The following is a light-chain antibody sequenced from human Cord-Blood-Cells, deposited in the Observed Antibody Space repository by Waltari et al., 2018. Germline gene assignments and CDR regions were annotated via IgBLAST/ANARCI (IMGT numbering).Light chain of an antibody. CDR1: QGISSY. Sequence: AIRMTQSPPSFSASTGDSVTNTCRASQGISSYLAWYQQKPGKAPKLLIYAASTLQSGVTSRFSGSGSGTDFTLTISCLQSEDFATYYCQQYYSYPRTFGQGTKVEIK. J-gene: IGKJ1*01. CDR2: AAS. V-gene: IGKV1-8*01. CDR3: QQYYSYPRT.